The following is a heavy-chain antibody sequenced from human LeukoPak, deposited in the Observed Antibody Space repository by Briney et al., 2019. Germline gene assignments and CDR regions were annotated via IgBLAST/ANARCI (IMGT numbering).Heavy chain of an antibody. Sequence: GASVKVSCKASGYTFTGDAMNWVRQAPGQGLEYMGWIDTNTGNPTYAQGFTGRFVFSLDTSVSTAYLQISSLKAEDTAVYYCARRSMVQHMDVWGNGTTVTVSS. CDR3: ARRSMVQHMDV. CDR1: GYTFTGDA. CDR2: IDTNTGNP. D-gene: IGHD3-10*01. J-gene: IGHJ6*03. V-gene: IGHV7-4-1*02.